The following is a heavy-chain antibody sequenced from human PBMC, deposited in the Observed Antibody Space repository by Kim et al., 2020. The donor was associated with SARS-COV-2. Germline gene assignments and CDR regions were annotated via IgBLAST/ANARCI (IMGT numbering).Heavy chain of an antibody. J-gene: IGHJ4*02. D-gene: IGHD3-3*01. CDR2: IIPIFGTA. CDR1: GGTFSSYA. CDR3: ASPYYDFWSTRFDY. Sequence: SVKVSCKASGGTFSSYAISWVRQAPGQGLEWMGGIIPIFGTANYAQKFQGRVTITADESTSTAYMELSSLRSEDTAVYYCASPYYDFWSTRFDYWGQGTLVTVSS. V-gene: IGHV1-69*13.